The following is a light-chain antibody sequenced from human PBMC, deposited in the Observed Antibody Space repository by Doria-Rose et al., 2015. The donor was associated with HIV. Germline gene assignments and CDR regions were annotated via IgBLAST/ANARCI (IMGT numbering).Light chain of an antibody. V-gene: IGKV3-20*01. CDR1: QGVSSNY. Sequence: SLSPGERVTLSCRASQGVSSNYVAWYRQKPGQAPRLLIYGSSSRATGIPDRFSGSGSGTDFTLTISRLEPEDFAMYYCQQYGSSPQTFGQGTKVEIK. J-gene: IGKJ1*01. CDR2: GSS. CDR3: QQYGSSPQT.